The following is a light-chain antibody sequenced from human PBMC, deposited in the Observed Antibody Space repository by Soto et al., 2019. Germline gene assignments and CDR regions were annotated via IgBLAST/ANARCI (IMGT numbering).Light chain of an antibody. V-gene: IGKV3-11*01. CDR3: QQRSSWPFT. J-gene: IGKJ3*01. Sequence: EVVLTQSPATLSLSPGEGATLSCRASQSIGNYLAWYQQKPGQAPRLLIYATSNRATGIPARFSGSGSGTDFTLTSSGLEPEDFAVYYCQQRSSWPFTFGPGTKVDI. CDR1: QSIGNY. CDR2: ATS.